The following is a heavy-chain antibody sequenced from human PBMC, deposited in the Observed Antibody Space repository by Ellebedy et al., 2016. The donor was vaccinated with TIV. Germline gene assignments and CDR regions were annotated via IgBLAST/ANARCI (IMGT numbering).Heavy chain of an antibody. V-gene: IGHV3-53*01. J-gene: IGHJ4*02. CDR3: ARERGYSYGYSDY. CDR2: IYSDGRT. D-gene: IGHD5-18*01. CDR1: GITVSRQY. Sequence: GESLKISCAASGITVSRQYMSWVRQAPGKGLEWVSLIYSDGRTYYADSVKGRFTISRDNAKNSLYLQMNSLRAEDTAVYYCARERGYSYGYSDYWGQGTLVTVSS.